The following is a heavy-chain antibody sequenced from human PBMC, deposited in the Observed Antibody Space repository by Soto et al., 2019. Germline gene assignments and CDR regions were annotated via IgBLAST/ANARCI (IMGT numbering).Heavy chain of an antibody. CDR1: GNTFSNYY. CDR3: ARGGHVVVVTAAFDY. J-gene: IGHJ4*02. D-gene: IGHD2-21*02. CDR2: INPSGGHT. V-gene: IGHV1-46*03. Sequence: QVQLVQSGAEVKKPGASVKVSCKASGNTFSNYYIHWVRQAPGQGLEWMGTINPSGGHTTYAQKFLGRVTMTRDTPTSTLYMELTSLRSEDTAVYYCARGGHVVVVTAAFDYWGQGTLVPSPQ.